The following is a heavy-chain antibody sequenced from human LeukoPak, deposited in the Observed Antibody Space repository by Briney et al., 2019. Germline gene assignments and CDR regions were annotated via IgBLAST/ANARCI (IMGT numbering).Heavy chain of an antibody. D-gene: IGHD2-15*01. CDR1: GYTFTTYG. CDR2: ISGYNGKT. J-gene: IGHJ5*02. Sequence: ASVKVSCNASGYTFTTYGITWVRQAPGQGLEWMGWISGYNGKTKYAQKLQDRVTMTTDTSTTTAYMELRSLTSDDTAVYYCARAGAVVDNWFDPWRQGTQVTVSS. CDR3: ARAGAVVDNWFDP. V-gene: IGHV1-18*01.